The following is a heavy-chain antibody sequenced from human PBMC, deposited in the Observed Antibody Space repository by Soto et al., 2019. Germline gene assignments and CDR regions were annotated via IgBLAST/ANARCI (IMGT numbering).Heavy chain of an antibody. CDR3: ARSNGDYFDY. J-gene: IGHJ4*02. V-gene: IGHV4-59*01. D-gene: IGHD2-8*01. CDR1: GGSISSYY. Sequence: SSETLSLTCTVSGGSISSYYWSWIRQPPGKGLEWIGYIYYSGSTNYNPSLKSRVTISVDTSKNQFSLKLSSVTAADTAVYYCARSNGDYFDYWGQGTLVTVSS. CDR2: IYYSGST.